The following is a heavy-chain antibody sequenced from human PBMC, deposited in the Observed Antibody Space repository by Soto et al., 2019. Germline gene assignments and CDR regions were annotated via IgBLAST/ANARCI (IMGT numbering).Heavy chain of an antibody. V-gene: IGHV1-3*01. CDR1: GYTFTSYS. CDR3: AREDTTMIVSAAFDI. D-gene: IGHD3-22*01. J-gene: IGHJ3*02. Sequence: ASVKVSYKASGYTFTSYSMHWVRQAPGQRLEWMGWINAGNGNTKYSQKFQGRVTITRDTSASTAYMELSSLRSEDTAVYYCAREDTTMIVSAAFDIWGQGTMVTVSS. CDR2: INAGNGNT.